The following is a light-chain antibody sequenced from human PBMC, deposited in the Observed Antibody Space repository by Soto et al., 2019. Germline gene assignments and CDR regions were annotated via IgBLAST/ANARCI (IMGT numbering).Light chain of an antibody. J-gene: IGKJ1*01. CDR2: DAS. V-gene: IGKV1-5*01. CDR1: QSISSW. CDR3: QQYNSYLWT. Sequence: DIQMTQSPSTLSASVGDRVTITCRASQSISSWLSWYQQKPGKAPKLLIYDASSLESGVPSRFSGSGSGTEFTLTSSSLQSDDFATYYCQQYNSYLWTFGKGTTVEIK.